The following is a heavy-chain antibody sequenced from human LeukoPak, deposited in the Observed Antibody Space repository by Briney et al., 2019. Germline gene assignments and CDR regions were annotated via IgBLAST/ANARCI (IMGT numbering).Heavy chain of an antibody. Sequence: PGGSLGLSFAASGFTLSSNYMSRVRQAPGKGLEWVSVIYSGGETYYTDSVKGRFTISRDNSKNTLYLQMNSLRAEDAAMYYCARLQSGIWGQGTMVTVSS. CDR3: ARLQSGI. CDR2: IYSGGET. CDR1: GFTLSSNY. V-gene: IGHV3-53*01. D-gene: IGHD5-12*01. J-gene: IGHJ3*02.